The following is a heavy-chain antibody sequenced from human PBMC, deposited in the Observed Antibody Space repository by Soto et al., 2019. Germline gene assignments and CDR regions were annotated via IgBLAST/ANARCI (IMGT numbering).Heavy chain of an antibody. D-gene: IGHD5-12*01. V-gene: IGHV4-4*07. Sequence: QVQLQESGPGLVKPSETLSLTCTVSGASISNAYWSWIRQAAGKRLEWIGRIHSSGTFNYNPSLKSRVSISRDPSKNQISLKLSSVTAADTAVYYCARDNIVSKGYGMDVWGQGTTVTVSS. CDR1: GASISNAY. J-gene: IGHJ6*02. CDR2: IHSSGTF. CDR3: ARDNIVSKGYGMDV.